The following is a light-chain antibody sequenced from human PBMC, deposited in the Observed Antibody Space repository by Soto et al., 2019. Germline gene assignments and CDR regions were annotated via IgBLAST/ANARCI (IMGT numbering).Light chain of an antibody. V-gene: IGKV3-20*01. J-gene: IGKJ2*01. CDR1: QSVSSSY. CDR2: GAS. Sequence: EIVLTQSPGTLSLSPGERATLSCRASQSVSSSYSAWYQQKPGPAPRLLIYGASSRATGIPDRFRGSGSGTDFTLTISRLELEDFAVYYCQQYGSSPPRYTFGQGTKLEIK. CDR3: QQYGSSPPRYT.